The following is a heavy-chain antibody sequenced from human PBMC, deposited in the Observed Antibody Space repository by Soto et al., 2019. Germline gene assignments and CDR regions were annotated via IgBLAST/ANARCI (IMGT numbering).Heavy chain of an antibody. J-gene: IGHJ2*01. V-gene: IGHV3-48*03. D-gene: IGHD3-3*01. Sequence: SLRLSFEVSGFRFATYXLHWVCQATGTVLEWVSYMSEKRGRTKRYADAVIGLFTISRDNAGNSVYLHMNNLRVEDTAIYYCLREGNDDDPWSHAFDLWARATLLTTSS. CDR1: GFRFATYX. CDR3: LREGNDDDPWSHAFDL. CDR2: MSEKRGRTK.